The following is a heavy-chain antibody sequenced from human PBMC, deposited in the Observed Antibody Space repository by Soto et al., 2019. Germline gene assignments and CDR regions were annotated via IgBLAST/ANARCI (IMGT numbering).Heavy chain of an antibody. CDR3: ARDRLSNYYDSSGYPDY. D-gene: IGHD3-22*01. CDR2: ISYDGSNK. J-gene: IGHJ4*02. CDR1: GFTFSSYA. V-gene: IGHV3-30-3*01. Sequence: GSLRLSCAVSGFTFSSYAMHWVRQAPGKGLEWVAVISYDGSNKYYADSVKCRFTISRDNSKNTLYLQMNSLRAEDTAVYYCARDRLSNYYDSSGYPDYWGQGTRVTVSS.